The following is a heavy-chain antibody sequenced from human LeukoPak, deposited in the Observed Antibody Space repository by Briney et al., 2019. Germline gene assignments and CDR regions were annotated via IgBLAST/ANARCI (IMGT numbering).Heavy chain of an antibody. Sequence: PGGTLRLSCAASGFTFSSYGMSWVRQAPGKGLEWVSAISGSGGSTYYADSMKGRFTISRDNAKNSLYLQMNSLRAEDTAVYYCARGRGIAASYFDYWGQGTLVTVSS. CDR2: ISGSGGST. V-gene: IGHV3-23*01. D-gene: IGHD6-13*01. CDR1: GFTFSSYG. CDR3: ARGRGIAASYFDY. J-gene: IGHJ4*02.